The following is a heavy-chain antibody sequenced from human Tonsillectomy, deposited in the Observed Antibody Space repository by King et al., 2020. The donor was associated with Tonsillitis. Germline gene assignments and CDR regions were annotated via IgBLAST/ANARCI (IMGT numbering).Heavy chain of an antibody. CDR1: GFTFSSYS. D-gene: IGHD4-17*01. V-gene: IGHV3-21*01. J-gene: IGHJ2*01. CDR3: ARGSVTNPYWYFDL. CDR2: ISSSSSYI. Sequence: VQLVESGGGLVKPGGSLRLSCAASGFTFSSYSMNWVRQAPGKGLEWVSSISSSSSYIYYADSVKGRFTISRDNAKNSLYLQMNSLRAEDTAVYYCARGSVTNPYWYFDLWGRGTLVTVSS.